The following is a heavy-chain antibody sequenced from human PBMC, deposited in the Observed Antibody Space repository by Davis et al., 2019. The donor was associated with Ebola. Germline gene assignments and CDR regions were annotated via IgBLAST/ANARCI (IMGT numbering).Heavy chain of an antibody. CDR1: GYTFTNYY. D-gene: IGHD5-18*01. J-gene: IGHJ4*02. CDR3: ARTSGYSYGGDY. CDR2: INPNDGRT. V-gene: IGHV1-2*02. Sequence: AASVKVSCKASGYTFTNYYMHWVRQAPGQGLEWMGMINPNDGRTIYAQKFQGRVTMTRDTSISTAYMELSRLTSDDTAVYCCARTSGYSYGGDYWGQGTLVTVSS.